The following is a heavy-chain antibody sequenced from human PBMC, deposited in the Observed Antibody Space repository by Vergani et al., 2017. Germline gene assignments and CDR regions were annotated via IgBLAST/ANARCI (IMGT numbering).Heavy chain of an antibody. CDR1: GVSISSGGYS. Sequence: QLQLQESGSGLVKPSQTLSLTCAVSGVSISSGGYSWSWIRQPPGKGLEWIGYIYHSGSTYYNPSLMSRVSISVDMSKNQFSLKLSSVTAADTAVYYCARGNDYGDVDYWGQGTLVTVSS. CDR3: ARGNDYGDVDY. CDR2: IYHSGST. V-gene: IGHV4-30-2*01. D-gene: IGHD4-17*01. J-gene: IGHJ4*02.